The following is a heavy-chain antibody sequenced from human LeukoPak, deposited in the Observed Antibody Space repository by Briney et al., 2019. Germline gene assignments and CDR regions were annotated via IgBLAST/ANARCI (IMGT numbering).Heavy chain of an antibody. CDR2: ISNDGTNE. V-gene: IGHV3-30-3*01. CDR1: RFTFSTYA. J-gene: IGHJ1*01. D-gene: IGHD6-19*01. Sequence: GGSLRLSCAASRFTFSTYAMHWVRQAPGKGLEWVAGISNDGTNEHHADSVKGRFTISRDNSKNTLYLQMNSLRAEDTAIYYCARDRIAVAGMGAFQHWGQGTLVTVSS. CDR3: ARDRIAVAGMGAFQH.